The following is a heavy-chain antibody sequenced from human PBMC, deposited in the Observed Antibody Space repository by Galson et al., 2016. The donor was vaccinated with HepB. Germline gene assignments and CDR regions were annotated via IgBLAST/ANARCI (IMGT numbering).Heavy chain of an antibody. Sequence: SLRLSCAASGFTFYTFAMHWVRQSPGRGHECVAVISFDGNNKYYADSVRGRFSISRDNPGNTLYLQMNSLTAEDTAVYYCARGETGTTLDWGQGSLVTVSS. D-gene: IGHD1-7*01. V-gene: IGHV3-30-3*01. CDR2: ISFDGNNK. CDR3: ARGETGTTLD. J-gene: IGHJ4*02. CDR1: GFTFYTFA.